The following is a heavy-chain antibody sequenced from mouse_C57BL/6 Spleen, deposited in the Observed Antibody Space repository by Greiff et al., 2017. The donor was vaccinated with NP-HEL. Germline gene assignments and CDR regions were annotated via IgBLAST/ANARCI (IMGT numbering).Heavy chain of an antibody. V-gene: IGHV1-69*01. D-gene: IGHD2-5*01. CDR2: IDPSDSYT. J-gene: IGHJ3*01. CDR1: GYTFTSYW. Sequence: QVQLQQPGAELVMPGASVKLSCKASGYTFTSYWMHWVKQRPGQGLEWIGEIDPSDSYTNYNQKFKGKSTLTVDKSSSTAYMQLSSLTSEDSAVYYCARYSNYVFAYWGQGTLVTVSA. CDR3: ARYSNYVFAY.